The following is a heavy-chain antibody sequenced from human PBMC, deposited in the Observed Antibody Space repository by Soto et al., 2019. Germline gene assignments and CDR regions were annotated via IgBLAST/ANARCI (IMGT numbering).Heavy chain of an antibody. Sequence: QVQLVESGGDVVQPGRSLRLSCAASGFPFNSYDMHWVRQAPGKGLEWVAVISYEGGNKNYADSVKGRFTISRDNSQNTLYLQMSSLRAEDTAVYYCARSEGGSYPYFEYGGQGTLVTVSS. CDR3: ARSEGGSYPYFEY. D-gene: IGHD1-26*01. CDR2: ISYEGGNK. V-gene: IGHV3-30*03. CDR1: GFPFNSYD. J-gene: IGHJ4*02.